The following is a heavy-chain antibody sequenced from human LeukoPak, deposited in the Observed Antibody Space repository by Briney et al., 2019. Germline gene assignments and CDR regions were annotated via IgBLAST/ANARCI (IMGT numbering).Heavy chain of an antibody. V-gene: IGHV1-24*01. J-gene: IGHJ6*02. CDR3: TTCLNGAGQPVAIYYYGMDV. Sequence: AAVKVSCKVSGYTPTEMSIHWVRQAPGSAIERMGGFDPEDGETVYAPKFQGRVTMTEDTSADTAYMELSSLRSEDTAVYYCTTCLNGAGQPVAIYYYGMDVWGQGTTVTVSS. CDR2: FDPEDGET. D-gene: IGHD2-2*01. CDR1: GYTPTEMS.